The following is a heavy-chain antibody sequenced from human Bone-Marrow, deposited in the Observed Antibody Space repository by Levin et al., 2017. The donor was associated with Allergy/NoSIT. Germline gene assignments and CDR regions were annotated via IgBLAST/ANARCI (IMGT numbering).Heavy chain of an antibody. CDR3: ARDPNSGYNFYTFDI. V-gene: IGHV3-66*01. J-gene: IGHJ3*02. Sequence: SGGSLRLSCAASGFTVSSKYMSWVRQAPGKGLEWVSVIYSAGNTYYADFVKGRFTFSRDNSKNTLYLQMNSLRAEDTAVYYCARDPNSGYNFYTFDIWGQGTMVTVSS. D-gene: IGHD5-12*01. CDR1: GFTVSSKY. CDR2: IYSAGNT.